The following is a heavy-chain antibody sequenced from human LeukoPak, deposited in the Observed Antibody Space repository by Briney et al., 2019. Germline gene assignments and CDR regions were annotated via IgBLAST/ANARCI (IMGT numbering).Heavy chain of an antibody. D-gene: IGHD3-3*01. J-gene: IGHJ3*02. CDR2: IYTSGST. Sequence: SETLSLTCTVSGGSISSGSYYWSWTRQPAGKGLEWIGRIYTSGSTNYNPSLKSRVTISVDTSKNQFSLKLSSVTASDTAVYYCARADFWSGTYAFDIWGQGTMVTVSS. V-gene: IGHV4-61*02. CDR3: ARADFWSGTYAFDI. CDR1: GGSISSGSYY.